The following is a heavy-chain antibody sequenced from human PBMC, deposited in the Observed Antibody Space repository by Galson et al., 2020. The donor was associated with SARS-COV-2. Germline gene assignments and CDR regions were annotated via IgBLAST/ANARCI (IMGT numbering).Heavy chain of an antibody. CDR3: ARVKSESGTALIDYYYGMDV. Sequence: NSGGSLRLSCETSTFTFSGYGMNWVRQAPGKGLEWVSSISSSSSYIYYADSVKGRFTISRDNTKNSLYLQMHSLRVEDTAVYYCARVKSESGTALIDYYYGMDVWGQGTTVTVSS. V-gene: IGHV3-21*01. J-gene: IGHJ6*02. CDR2: ISSSSSYI. CDR1: TFTFSGYG. D-gene: IGHD2-15*01.